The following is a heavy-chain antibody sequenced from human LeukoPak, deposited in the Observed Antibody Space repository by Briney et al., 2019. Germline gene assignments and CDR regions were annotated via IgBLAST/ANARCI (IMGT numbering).Heavy chain of an antibody. CDR3: ATENIVPAAIRYFDY. Sequence: ASVKVSCKASGGTFSSYAISWVRQAPGQGLEWMGGIIPIFGTANYAQKFQGRVTITTDESTSTAYMELSSLRSEDTAVYYCATENIVPAAIRYFDYWGQGTLVTVSS. D-gene: IGHD2-2*01. CDR1: GGTFSSYA. CDR2: IIPIFGTA. J-gene: IGHJ4*02. V-gene: IGHV1-69*05.